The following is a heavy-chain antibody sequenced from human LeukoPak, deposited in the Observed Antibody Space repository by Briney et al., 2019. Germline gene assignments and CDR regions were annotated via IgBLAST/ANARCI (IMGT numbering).Heavy chain of an antibody. CDR1: GFTFSSYA. D-gene: IGHD5-18*01. Sequence: GGSLRLSCAASGFTFSSYAMSWVRQAPGKGLEWVSAISGSGGSTYYADSVKGRFAISSDNSKNTLYLQMNSLRAEDTAVYYCAKGYSYGLDAFDIWGQGTMVTVSS. CDR2: ISGSGGST. V-gene: IGHV3-23*01. J-gene: IGHJ3*02. CDR3: AKGYSYGLDAFDI.